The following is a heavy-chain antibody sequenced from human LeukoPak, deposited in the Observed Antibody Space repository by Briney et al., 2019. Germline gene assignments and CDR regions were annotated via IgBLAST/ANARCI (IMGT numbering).Heavy chain of an antibody. V-gene: IGHV3-74*01. D-gene: IGHD2-8*02. CDR1: GFSLSDYW. Sequence: GGSLRLSCVVSGFSLSDYWMHWVRQVPGKGLVWVSRISPEGSGITYGDSVKGRFTISRDSAKSEVYLQMNSLRDEDAAVYYCTRVLAGRSGLMDVWGRGTTVTVSS. CDR3: TRVLAGRSGLMDV. J-gene: IGHJ6*02. CDR2: ISPEGSGI.